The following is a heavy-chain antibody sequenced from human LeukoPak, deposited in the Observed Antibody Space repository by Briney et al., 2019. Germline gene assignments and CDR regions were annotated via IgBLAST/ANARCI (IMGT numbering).Heavy chain of an antibody. CDR2: IYYSGST. J-gene: IGHJ4*02. V-gene: IGHV4-39*07. D-gene: IGHD3-9*01. CDR3: ARVTGYMIEDYFDY. Sequence: SETLSLTCTVSGGSISSSSYYWGWIRQPPGKGLEWIGSIYYSGSTYYNPSLKSRVTISVDTSKNQFSLKLSSVTAADTAVYYCARVTGYMIEDYFDYWGQGVLVTVSS. CDR1: GGSISSSSYY.